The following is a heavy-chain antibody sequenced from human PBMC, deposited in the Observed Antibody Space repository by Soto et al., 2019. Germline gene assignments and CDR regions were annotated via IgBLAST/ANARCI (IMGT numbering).Heavy chain of an antibody. CDR1: GFTFSSYG. D-gene: IGHD2-21*02. Sequence: VQLVESGGGVVQPGRSLRLSCAASGFTFSSYGMHWVRQAPGKGLEWVAVIWYDGSNKYYADSVKGRFTISRDNSKNTLYLQMNSLRAEDTAVYYCASAYCGGDCYGPFDYWGQGTLVTVSS. CDR2: IWYDGSNK. CDR3: ASAYCGGDCYGPFDY. V-gene: IGHV3-33*01. J-gene: IGHJ4*02.